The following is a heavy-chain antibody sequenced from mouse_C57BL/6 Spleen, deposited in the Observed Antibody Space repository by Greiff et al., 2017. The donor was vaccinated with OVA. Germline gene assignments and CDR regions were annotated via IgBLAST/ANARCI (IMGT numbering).Heavy chain of an antibody. CDR2: ISYDGSN. V-gene: IGHV3-6*01. CDR3: AREDNYYGSAFAY. J-gene: IGHJ3*01. Sequence: VQLQQSGPGLVKPSQSLSLTCSVTGYSITSGYYWNWIRQFPGNKLEWMGYISYDGSNNYNPSLKNRNSITRDTSKNQFFLKLNSVTTEDTATYYCAREDNYYGSAFAYWGQGTLVTVSA. D-gene: IGHD1-1*01. CDR1: GYSITSGYY.